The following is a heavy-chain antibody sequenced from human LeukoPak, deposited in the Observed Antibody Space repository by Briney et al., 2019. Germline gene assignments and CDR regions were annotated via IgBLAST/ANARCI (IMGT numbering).Heavy chain of an antibody. D-gene: IGHD3-9*01. V-gene: IGHV4-34*01. CDR2: INHSGST. Sequence: NPSETLSLTCAVYGGSFSGDYWSWIRQPPGKGLEWIGEINHSGSTNYNPSLKSRVTISVDTSKNQFSLKLSSVTAADTAVYYCATSDYDILTGYRNCGQGTLVTVSS. J-gene: IGHJ4*02. CDR1: GGSFSGDY. CDR3: ATSDYDILTGYRN.